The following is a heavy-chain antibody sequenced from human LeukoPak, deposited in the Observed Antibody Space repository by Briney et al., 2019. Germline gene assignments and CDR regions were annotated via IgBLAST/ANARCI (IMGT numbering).Heavy chain of an antibody. CDR3: ARGSHAVVPAAIDY. CDR2: ISAYNGNT. V-gene: IGHV1-18*01. Sequence: ASVKVSCKASGYTFTSYGISWVRQARGQGLEWMGWISAYNGNTNYAQKLQGRVTMTTDTSTSTAYMELRSLRSDDTAVYYCARGSHAVVPAAIDYWGQGTLVTVSS. CDR1: GYTFTSYG. J-gene: IGHJ4*02. D-gene: IGHD2-2*01.